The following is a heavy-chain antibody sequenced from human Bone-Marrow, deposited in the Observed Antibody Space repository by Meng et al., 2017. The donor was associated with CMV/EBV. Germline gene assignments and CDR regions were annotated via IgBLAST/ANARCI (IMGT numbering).Heavy chain of an antibody. D-gene: IGHD1-14*01. CDR2: IKRDGSDI. J-gene: IGHJ3*02. CDR1: GFSFDNYG. V-gene: IGHV3-7*01. CDR3: VRDSSPCITNCYDAFDI. Sequence: GESLKISCSASGFSFDNYGMSWVRQFPGKGLEWVANIKRDGSDIHYLDSVKGRFIISRDNAKDSLYLQMDSLRAEDTAVYYCVRDSSPCITNCYDAFDIWGQETMVTV.